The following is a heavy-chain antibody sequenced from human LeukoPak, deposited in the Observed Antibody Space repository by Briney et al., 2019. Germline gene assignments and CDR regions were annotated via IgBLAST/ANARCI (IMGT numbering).Heavy chain of an antibody. CDR1: GFTVSSHY. V-gene: IGHV3-66*01. Sequence: PGGPLRLSCAASGFTVSSHYMSWVRQAPGKGLEWVSVIYSGGSTYYADSVKGRFTISRDNSKNTLYLQMNSLRAEDTAVYYCARDYSNYGFDYWGQGTLVTVCS. D-gene: IGHD4-11*01. CDR2: IYSGGST. J-gene: IGHJ4*02. CDR3: ARDYSNYGFDY.